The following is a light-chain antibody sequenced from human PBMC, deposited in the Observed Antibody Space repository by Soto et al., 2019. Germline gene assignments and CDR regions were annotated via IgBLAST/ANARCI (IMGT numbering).Light chain of an antibody. CDR3: QQRSTWPPSFT. CDR2: DVS. J-gene: IGKJ3*01. CDR1: QSVTTN. Sequence: EIVLTQSPATLSLSPGQKATLSCRTSQSVTTNFAWYQQKPGQDPRLLIYDVSSRATDIPARFSGSGSGTDFTLTISSLEPEDFAVYYCQQRSTWPPSFTFGPGTKVDIK. V-gene: IGKV3-11*01.